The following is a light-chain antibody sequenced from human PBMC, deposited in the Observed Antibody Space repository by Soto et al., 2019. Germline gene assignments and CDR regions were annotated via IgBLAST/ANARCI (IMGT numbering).Light chain of an antibody. Sequence: EIVMTQSPATLSVSPGERATLSCRASQSIGSTLAWYQQKPGQAPRLLIYGASTRATGIPARFSGSGPGTEFTLTISSLQSEDFAVYNCQQYNNWPLTFGGGTKLEIK. CDR3: QQYNNWPLT. J-gene: IGKJ4*01. CDR2: GAS. V-gene: IGKV3D-15*01. CDR1: QSIGST.